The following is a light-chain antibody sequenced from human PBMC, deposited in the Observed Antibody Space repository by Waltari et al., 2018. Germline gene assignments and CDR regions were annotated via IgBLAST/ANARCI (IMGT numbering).Light chain of an antibody. CDR2: GNT. V-gene: IGLV1-40*01. CDR1: SSHIRAPLN. Sequence: QSVLTQPPSVSGPPGQSVTNPRTASSSHIRAPLNSHRYRQLPGTAPKLLIYGNTDRPSGFPDRFSGSRSGTSASLAITGLQAEDEADYYCQSYDSGLSGWVFGGGTKLTVL. J-gene: IGLJ3*02. CDR3: QSYDSGLSGWV.